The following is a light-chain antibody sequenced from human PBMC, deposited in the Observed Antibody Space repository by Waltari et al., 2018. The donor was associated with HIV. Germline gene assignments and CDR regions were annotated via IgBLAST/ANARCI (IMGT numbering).Light chain of an antibody. CDR3: CSYAGNYVWL. CDR1: ISDVGGYNY. J-gene: IGLJ3*02. Sequence: QSALTQPRSVSGSPGQSVTISCTGPISDVGGYNYVSWYQQYPGKAPKVMIYDVSKRPSGVPDRFSGSKSGNTASLTISGLQAEDEADYYCCSYAGNYVWLFGGRTKLTVL. CDR2: DVS. V-gene: IGLV2-11*01.